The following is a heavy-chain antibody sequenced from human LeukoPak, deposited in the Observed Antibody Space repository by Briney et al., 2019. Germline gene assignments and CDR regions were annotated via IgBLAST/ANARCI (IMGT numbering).Heavy chain of an antibody. V-gene: IGHV3-48*01. CDR2: ISSSSSTI. CDR3: ARGSGGSYDY. CDR1: GFTFSNYS. J-gene: IGHJ4*02. D-gene: IGHD1-26*01. Sequence: GGSLRLSCEASGFTFSNYSMNWVRQAPGKGLEWVSYISSSSSTIYYADSVKGRFTISRDNAKNSLYLQMNSLRAEDTAVYYCARGSGGSYDYWGQGTLVTVSS.